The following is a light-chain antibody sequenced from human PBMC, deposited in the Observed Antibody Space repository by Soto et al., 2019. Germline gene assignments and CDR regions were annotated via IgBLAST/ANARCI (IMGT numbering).Light chain of an antibody. CDR1: SSDIGSYIL. CDR3: CSHRGSGYV. J-gene: IGLJ1*01. V-gene: IGLV2-23*01. CDR2: DAI. Sequence: QSALAQPASVSGSPGQSITLSCTGTSSDIGSYILVSWYQQHPGKAPRLIIYDAIKRPSGISDRFSASKSGNTASLTISGLQAEDEADYYCCSHRGSGYVFGTGTKVTV.